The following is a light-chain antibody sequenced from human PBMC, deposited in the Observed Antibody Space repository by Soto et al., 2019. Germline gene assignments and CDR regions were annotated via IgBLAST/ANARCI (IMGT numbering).Light chain of an antibody. CDR2: DAS. J-gene: IGKJ1*01. V-gene: IGKV1-5*01. CDR1: QSVSGW. Sequence: DIQMTQSPSTLSASVGDRVIITCRASQSVSGWLAWYQQKPGKAPKLLIYDASTLETGVPSRFSGSGSGTEFTLTISGLQPGDFATYYCRQYSTYSQTFGQGTKVDIK. CDR3: RQYSTYSQT.